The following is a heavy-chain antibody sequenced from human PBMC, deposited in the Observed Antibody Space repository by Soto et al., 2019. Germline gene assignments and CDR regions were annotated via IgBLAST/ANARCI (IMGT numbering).Heavy chain of an antibody. D-gene: IGHD5-12*01. CDR1: GYTFTSYG. CDR3: ARDLYYKKLIVATPGHY. V-gene: IGHV1-18*01. CDR2: ISAYNGNT. Sequence: GASVKVSCKASGYTFTSYGISWVQQAPGQGLEWMGWISAYNGNTNYAQKLQGRVTMTTDTSTSTAYMELRSLRSDDTAVYYCARDLYYKKLIVATPGHYWGQGTLVTVSS. J-gene: IGHJ4*02.